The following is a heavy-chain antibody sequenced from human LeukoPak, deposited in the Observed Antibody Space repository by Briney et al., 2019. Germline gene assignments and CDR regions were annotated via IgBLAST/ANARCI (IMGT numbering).Heavy chain of an antibody. J-gene: IGHJ3*02. CDR1: GESFSGYY. CDR3: AREESYYYDSSGLAFDI. D-gene: IGHD3-22*01. CDR2: IYYSGST. Sequence: SETLSLTCAVYGESFSGYYWSWIRQPPGKGLEWIGYIYYSGSTNYNPSLKSRVTISVDTSKNQFSLKLSSVTAADTAVYYCAREESYYYDSSGLAFDIWGQGTMVTVSS. V-gene: IGHV4-59*01.